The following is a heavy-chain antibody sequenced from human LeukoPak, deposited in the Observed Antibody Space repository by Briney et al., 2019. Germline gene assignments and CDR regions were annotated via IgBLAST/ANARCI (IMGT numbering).Heavy chain of an antibody. V-gene: IGHV3-7*01. J-gene: IGHJ3*02. CDR2: IKHDGSEK. CDR3: ARYWYYYHGRGAFDI. D-gene: IGHD3-10*01. Sequence: AGGSLRLSCAASGFTFSSYNMNWVRQAPGKGLEWVANIKHDGSEKYYVDSVKGRFTISRDNAKNSLYLQMNSLRAEDTAVYYCARYWYYYHGRGAFDIWGQGTMVTVSS. CDR1: GFTFSSYN.